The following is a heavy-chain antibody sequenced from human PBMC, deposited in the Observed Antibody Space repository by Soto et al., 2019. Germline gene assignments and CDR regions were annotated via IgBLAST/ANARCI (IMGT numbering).Heavy chain of an antibody. D-gene: IGHD3-22*01. CDR3: ARDYYDSSGYYYYYYGMDV. Sequence: VQLVQSGAEVKKPGSSVKVSCKASGGTFSSYAISWVRQAPGRGLEWMGGIIPIFGTANYAQKFQGRVTITADESTSTAYMELSSLRSEDTAVYYCARDYYDSSGYYYYYYGMDVWGQGTTVTVSS. V-gene: IGHV1-69*01. CDR2: IIPIFGTA. CDR1: GGTFSSYA. J-gene: IGHJ6*02.